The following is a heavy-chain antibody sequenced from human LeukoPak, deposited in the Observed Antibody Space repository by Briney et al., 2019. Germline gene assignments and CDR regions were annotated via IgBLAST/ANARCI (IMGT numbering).Heavy chain of an antibody. D-gene: IGHD2-2*02. CDR2: MNPYSGNT. CDR1: GYSFTSFD. J-gene: IGHJ4*02. CDR3: ARGDPSCTSASCYNY. V-gene: IGHV1-8*01. Sequence: ASVKVSCKTSGYSFTSFDVNWVRQATGQGLEWMGWMNPYSGNTGYGQRFLGRVTITRDTSISTAYMELTNLTSDDTAVYYCARGDPSCTSASCYNYWGQGTLLTVSS.